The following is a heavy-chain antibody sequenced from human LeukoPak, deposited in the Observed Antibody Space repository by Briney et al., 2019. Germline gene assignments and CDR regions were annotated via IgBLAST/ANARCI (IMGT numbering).Heavy chain of an antibody. CDR3: ARLRHYGSGSYPMTGNWFDP. CDR1: GGSFSGYY. Sequence: KPSETLSLTCAVYGGSFSGYYWSWIRQPPGKGLEWIGEINHSGSTNYNPSLKSRVTISVDTSKNQFSLKVRSVTAADTAVYYCARLRHYGSGSYPMTGNWFDPWGQGTLVSVSS. D-gene: IGHD3-10*01. CDR2: INHSGST. J-gene: IGHJ5*02. V-gene: IGHV4-34*01.